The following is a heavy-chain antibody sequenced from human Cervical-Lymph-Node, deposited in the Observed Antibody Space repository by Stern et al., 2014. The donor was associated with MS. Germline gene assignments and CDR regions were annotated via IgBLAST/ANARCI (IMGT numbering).Heavy chain of an antibody. CDR1: GFTFSSYW. CDR2: INSDGNNT. V-gene: IGHV3-74*01. J-gene: IGHJ6*02. CDR3: ARAGLPYYFYYGMDV. D-gene: IGHD5/OR15-5a*01. Sequence: EVQLVESGGGLVQPGGSLRLSCAASGFTFSSYWMHWVRQAPGQGLVWVSRINSDGNNTSYADSVKGRFTISRDNAKNTLYLQMNSLRAEDTAVYYCARAGLPYYFYYGMDVWGQGTTVTVSS.